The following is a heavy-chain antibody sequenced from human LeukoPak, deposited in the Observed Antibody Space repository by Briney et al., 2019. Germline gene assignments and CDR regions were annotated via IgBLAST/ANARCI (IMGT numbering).Heavy chain of an antibody. CDR1: GYTFTGYN. CDR2: IIPILGIA. J-gene: IGHJ4*02. D-gene: IGHD5-24*01. V-gene: IGHV1-69*02. CDR3: ARVGVAERYFDY. Sequence: ASVKVSCKASGYTFTGYNLHWVRQAPGQGLEWMGRIIPILGIANYAQKFQGRVTITADKSTSTAYMELRSLRSDDTAVYYCARVGVAERYFDYWGQGTLVTVSS.